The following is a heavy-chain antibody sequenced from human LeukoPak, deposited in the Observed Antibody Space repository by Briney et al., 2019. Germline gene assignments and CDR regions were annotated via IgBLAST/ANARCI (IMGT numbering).Heavy chain of an antibody. V-gene: IGHV3-66*01. CDR3: ARDPRGNSRGYHYFDY. CDR2: IYSAGNT. D-gene: IGHD5-18*01. CDR1: GITVSSNY. Sequence: PGGSPRLSCAASGITVSSNYMSWVRQVPGKGLEWVSVIYSAGNTYYADSVKGRFTISRDNSKNTLYLQMNSLRGEDTAVYHCARDPRGNSRGYHYFDYWGQGTLVTVSS. J-gene: IGHJ4*02.